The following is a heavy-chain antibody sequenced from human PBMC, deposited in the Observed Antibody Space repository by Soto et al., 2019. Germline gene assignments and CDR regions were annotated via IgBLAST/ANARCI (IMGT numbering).Heavy chain of an antibody. Sequence: QITLKESGPPLVKPTQTLTLTCTFSGFSLSTHGVGVGWVRQPAGKALEWLALIYWDDDKRYSASLNSRLTITKDTSKTQLVLTMTNMDPVDTATYSCAHAMLYCTGGSCSTWFDSWGQGTLVTVSS. CDR3: AHAMLYCTGGSCSTWFDS. CDR2: IYWDDDK. D-gene: IGHD2-15*01. CDR1: GFSLSTHGVG. J-gene: IGHJ5*01. V-gene: IGHV2-5*02.